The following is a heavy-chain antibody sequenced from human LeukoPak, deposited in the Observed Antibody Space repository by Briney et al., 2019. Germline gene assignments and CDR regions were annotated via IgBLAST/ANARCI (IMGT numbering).Heavy chain of an antibody. CDR3: ARHEKLGQFDY. D-gene: IGHD3-10*01. V-gene: IGHV4-59*08. CDR1: SGSISSYY. Sequence: SETLSLACTVSSGSISSYYWSWIRQPPGKGLEWIGYVYYSGSANYNPSLKSRVTISVDTSKNQFSLKLSSVTAADTAVYYCARHEKLGQFDYWGQGTLVTVSS. J-gene: IGHJ4*02. CDR2: VYYSGSA.